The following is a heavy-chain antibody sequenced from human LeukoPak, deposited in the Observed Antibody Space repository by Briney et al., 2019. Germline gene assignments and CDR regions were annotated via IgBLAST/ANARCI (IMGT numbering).Heavy chain of an antibody. Sequence: SETLSLTCTVSGGSISSYYWSWIRQPPGKGLEWIGYIYYSGSTNYNPSLKSRVTISVDTSKNQFSLKLSSVTAADTAVYYCARGLTTVTARSNWFDPWGQGTLVTVSS. CDR2: IYYSGST. CDR1: GGSISSYY. CDR3: ARGLTTVTARSNWFDP. D-gene: IGHD4-17*01. J-gene: IGHJ5*02. V-gene: IGHV4-59*01.